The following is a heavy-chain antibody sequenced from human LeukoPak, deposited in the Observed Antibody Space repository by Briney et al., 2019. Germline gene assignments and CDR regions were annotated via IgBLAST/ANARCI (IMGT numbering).Heavy chain of an antibody. CDR2: IYYSGST. Sequence: SETLSLTCTVSGGSISSYYWSWIRQPPGKGLEWIGYIYYSGSTNYNPSLKSRVTISVDTSKNQFSLKLSSVTAAGTAVYYCARDRFGYGDYREGWFDPWGQGTLVTVSS. D-gene: IGHD4-17*01. CDR3: ARDRFGYGDYREGWFDP. J-gene: IGHJ5*02. V-gene: IGHV4-59*01. CDR1: GGSISSYY.